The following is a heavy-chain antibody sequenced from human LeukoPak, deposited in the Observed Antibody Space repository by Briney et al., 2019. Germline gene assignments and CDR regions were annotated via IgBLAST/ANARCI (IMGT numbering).Heavy chain of an antibody. CDR2: ISGSGGST. J-gene: IGHJ4*02. V-gene: IGHV3-23*01. CDR3: AKSKGASGWPGFDY. Sequence: PGGSLRLSCADSGFTFRSYAMSWVRQAPRKGLEWVSGISGSGGSTYYADSVQGRFSISRDNSKNTLYLQMNSLRDEDTAGYYCAKSKGASGWPGFDYWGQGTLVTVSS. D-gene: IGHD6-19*01. CDR1: GFTFRSYA.